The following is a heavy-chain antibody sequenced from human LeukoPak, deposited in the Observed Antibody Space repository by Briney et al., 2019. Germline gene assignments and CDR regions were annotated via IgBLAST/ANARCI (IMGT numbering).Heavy chain of an antibody. CDR3: AKEGEYSYGRPLDY. J-gene: IGHJ4*02. D-gene: IGHD5-18*01. Sequence: GGSLRLSCAASGFTFSSYGMHWVRQAPGKGLEWVALISYDGSNKYYADSVEGRFTVSRDNSKNTLYLQMNSLRAEDTAVYYCAKEGEYSYGRPLDYWGQGTLVTVSS. CDR1: GFTFSSYG. CDR2: ISYDGSNK. V-gene: IGHV3-30*18.